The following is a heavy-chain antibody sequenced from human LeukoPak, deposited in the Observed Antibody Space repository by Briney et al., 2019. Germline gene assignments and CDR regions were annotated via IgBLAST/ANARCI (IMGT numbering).Heavy chain of an antibody. D-gene: IGHD3-16*01. CDR3: ARGGRAQGFDL. V-gene: IGHV3-74*01. CDR2: IDNDGTKA. Sequence: PGGSLRLSCAASGFTFRDYWFHWVRHAPGQGLVWVSRIDNDGTKAIYADSVRGRFTISRDNAKNSVYLQINGLRAEDAAVYYCARGGRAQGFDLWGQGTMVTVSS. CDR1: GFTFRDYW. J-gene: IGHJ3*01.